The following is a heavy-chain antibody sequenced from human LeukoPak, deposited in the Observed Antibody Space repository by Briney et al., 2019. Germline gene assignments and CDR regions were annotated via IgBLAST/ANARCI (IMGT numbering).Heavy chain of an antibody. D-gene: IGHD1-1*01. Sequence: SETLSLTCTVSGGSISSSNYYWGWIRQPPGKGLEWIGSIYYSGNTYYNPSLKSRVTISLDTSKNQFSLKLSSVTAADTAVYYCARSGVLWNLAYWGQGTLVTVSS. V-gene: IGHV4-39*07. CDR2: IYYSGNT. CDR3: ARSGVLWNLAY. J-gene: IGHJ4*02. CDR1: GGSISSSNYY.